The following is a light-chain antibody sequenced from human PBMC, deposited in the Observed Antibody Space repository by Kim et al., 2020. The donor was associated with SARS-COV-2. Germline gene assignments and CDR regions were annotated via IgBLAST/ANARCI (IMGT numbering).Light chain of an antibody. J-gene: IGLJ3*02. V-gene: IGLV3-21*04. Sequence: APGKAARIPCGANNIGSKSVHWYQQKPGQAPVLVIYYDSDRPSGIPERFSGSNSGNTATLTISRVEAGDEADYYCQVWDSSSDHWVFGGGTQLTVL. CDR2: YDS. CDR1: NIGSKS. CDR3: QVWDSSSDHWV.